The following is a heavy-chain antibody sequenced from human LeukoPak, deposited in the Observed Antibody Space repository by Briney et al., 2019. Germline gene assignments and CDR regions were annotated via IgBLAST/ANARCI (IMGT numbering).Heavy chain of an antibody. D-gene: IGHD3-22*01. CDR3: ARAGDYYDSSGYCDI. CDR2: INPSSGST. V-gene: IGHV1-46*01. CDR1: GCTFTSYY. J-gene: IGHJ3*02. Sequence: ASVKVSCKTSGCTFTSYYMHWVRQAPGQGLEWMGIINPSSGSTSYAQKFQGRVTMTRDTSTSTVYMELSSLSSDDTAVYYCARAGDYYDSSGYCDIWGQGTMVTVSS.